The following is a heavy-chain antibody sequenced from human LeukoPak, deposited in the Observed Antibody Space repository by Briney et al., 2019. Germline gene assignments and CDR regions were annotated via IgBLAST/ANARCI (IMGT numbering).Heavy chain of an antibody. CDR1: GGSISSGDYY. Sequence: SQTLSLTRTVSGGSISSGDYYWSWIRQPPGKGLEWIGYMYYSGSTYYNPSLKSRVTISVDTSKNQFSLKLSSVTAADTAVYYCARVMFGSIFGVVTDNDYFDYWGQGTLVTVSS. CDR3: ARVMFGSIFGVVTDNDYFDY. V-gene: IGHV4-30-4*01. D-gene: IGHD3-3*01. CDR2: MYYSGST. J-gene: IGHJ4*02.